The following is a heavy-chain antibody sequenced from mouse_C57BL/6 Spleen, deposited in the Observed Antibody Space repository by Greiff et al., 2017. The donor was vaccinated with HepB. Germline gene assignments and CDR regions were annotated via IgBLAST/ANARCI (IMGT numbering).Heavy chain of an antibody. CDR3: ARMGEYDLYAMDY. CDR2: INPNNGGT. Sequence: EVQLQQSGPELVKPGASVKISCKASGYTFTDYYMNWVKQSHGKSLEWIGDINPNNGGTSYNQKFKGKATVTVDKSSSTAYMELRSLTSEDSAVYYCARMGEYDLYAMDYWGQGTSVTVSS. CDR1: GYTFTDYY. D-gene: IGHD2-14*01. V-gene: IGHV1-26*01. J-gene: IGHJ4*01.